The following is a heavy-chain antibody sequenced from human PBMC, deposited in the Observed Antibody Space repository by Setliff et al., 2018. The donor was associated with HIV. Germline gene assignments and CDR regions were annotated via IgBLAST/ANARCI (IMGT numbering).Heavy chain of an antibody. CDR1: GFTFSSYG. CDR3: ARISVASRYNSDMDV. J-gene: IGHJ6*03. V-gene: IGHV3-30*02. Sequence: GGSLRLSCAASGFTFSSYGMHWVRQAPGKGLEWVAFIRYDGSNKYYADSVKGRFTISRDNSKNTLYLQMNSLRAEDTAVYYCARISVASRYNSDMDVWGKGTTVTVSS. CDR2: IRYDGSNK. D-gene: IGHD5-12*01.